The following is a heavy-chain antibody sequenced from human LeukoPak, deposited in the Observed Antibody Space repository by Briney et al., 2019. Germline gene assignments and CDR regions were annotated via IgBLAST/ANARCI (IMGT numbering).Heavy chain of an antibody. D-gene: IGHD1-1*01. CDR1: GLTFSNYN. CDR3: AKNDFFDY. CDR2: ISSDSSTI. J-gene: IGHJ4*02. Sequence: PGGSLRLSCAASGLTFSNYNMNWVRQAPGKGLEWVSYISSDSSTINYGDSVKGRFTISRDNAKNSLYLQMNSLRAGDTAVYYCAKNDFFDYWGQGTLVTVSS. V-gene: IGHV3-48*01.